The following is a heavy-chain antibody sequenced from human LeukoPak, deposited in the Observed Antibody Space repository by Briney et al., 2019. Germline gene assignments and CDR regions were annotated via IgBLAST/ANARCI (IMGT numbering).Heavy chain of an antibody. V-gene: IGHV3-23*01. Sequence: GGSLRLSCAASGFTFSSYAMSWVRQAPGKGLEWVSAISGSGGSTYYADSVKGRFTISGDNSKNTLYLQMNSLRAEDTAVYYCAKSSERGGWLTYFDYWGQGTLVTVSS. J-gene: IGHJ4*02. CDR2: ISGSGGST. CDR1: GFTFSSYA. CDR3: AKSSERGGWLTYFDY. D-gene: IGHD6-19*01.